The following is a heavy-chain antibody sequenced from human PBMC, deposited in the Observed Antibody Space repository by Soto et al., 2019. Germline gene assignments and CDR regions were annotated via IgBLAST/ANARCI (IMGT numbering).Heavy chain of an antibody. CDR3: SRGFAGRSGMDV. D-gene: IGHD3-10*01. CDR1: GFTFSSYS. J-gene: IGHJ6*02. V-gene: IGHV3-48*02. CDR2: INSVSNSI. Sequence: GGSLRLSCEASGFTFSSYSMNWVRQAPGKGLEWVSYINSVSNSILLADSVKGRFTISRDNGKNSVYLQMNSLRDDDTAVYYCSRGFAGRSGMDVWGQGTTVTVSS.